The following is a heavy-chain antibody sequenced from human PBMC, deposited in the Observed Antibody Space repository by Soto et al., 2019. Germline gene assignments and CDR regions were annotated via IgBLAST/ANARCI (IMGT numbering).Heavy chain of an antibody. CDR2: IFSSGST. V-gene: IGHV4-4*07. D-gene: IGHD5-18*01. J-gene: IGHJ4*02. Sequence: PSETLSLTGTVSGGSINTFYWSCVRQPAGKRLEWLGRIFSSGSTSFNPSLESRVAMSVDTSKNHFSLNLCSVTAADMAVYYCAREGSYSAYNFAPGIQLWPFDFWGQGALVTVSS. CDR1: GGSINTFY. CDR3: AREGSYSAYNFAPGIQLWPFDF.